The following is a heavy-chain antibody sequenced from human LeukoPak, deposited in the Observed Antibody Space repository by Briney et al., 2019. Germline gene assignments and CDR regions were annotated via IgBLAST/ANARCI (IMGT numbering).Heavy chain of an antibody. CDR2: IYHSGST. Sequence: SSETLSLTCAVSGGSISSGGYSWSWIRQPPGKGLEWIGYIYHSGSTYYNPSLKSRVTISVDRSKNQFSLKLSSVTAADTAVYYCARDPGGYFDYWGQGTLVTVSS. CDR3: ARDPGGYFDY. D-gene: IGHD3-16*01. V-gene: IGHV4-30-2*01. J-gene: IGHJ4*02. CDR1: GGSISSGGYS.